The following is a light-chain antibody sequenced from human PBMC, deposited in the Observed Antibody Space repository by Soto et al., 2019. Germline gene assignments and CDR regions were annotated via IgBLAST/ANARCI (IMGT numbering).Light chain of an antibody. J-gene: IGKJ1*01. Sequence: DIQMTQSPSSLSASVGDRVTITCRASQSIRSYLNWYQQKPGKAPKLLIYAASSLQSGVPSSFSGSGSGTDFTLTISSLQPEDFALYYCQHSYSTPWTFGQGTKVEIK. CDR2: AAS. CDR1: QSIRSY. CDR3: QHSYSTPWT. V-gene: IGKV1-39*01.